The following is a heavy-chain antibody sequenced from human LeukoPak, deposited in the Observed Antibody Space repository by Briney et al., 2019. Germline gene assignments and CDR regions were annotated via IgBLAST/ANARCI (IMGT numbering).Heavy chain of an antibody. Sequence: GGSLRLSCAASGFTFSSYWMSWVRQAPGKGLEWVSAISGSGGSTYYADSVKGRFTISRDNSKNTLYLQMNSLRAEDTAVYYCARTTTVVTLMDAFDIWGQGTMVTVSS. J-gene: IGHJ3*02. CDR1: GFTFSSYW. CDR3: ARTTTVVTLMDAFDI. CDR2: ISGSGGST. V-gene: IGHV3-23*01. D-gene: IGHD4-23*01.